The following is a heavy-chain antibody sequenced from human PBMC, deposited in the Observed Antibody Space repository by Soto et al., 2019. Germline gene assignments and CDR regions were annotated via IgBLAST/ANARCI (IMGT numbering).Heavy chain of an antibody. V-gene: IGHV4-34*01. D-gene: IGHD6-13*01. J-gene: IGHJ5*02. CDR1: GGSFSGYY. CDR2: INHSGST. Sequence: SETLSLTCAVYGGSFSGYYWSWIRQPPGKGLEWIGEINHSGSTNYNPSLKSRVTISVDTSKNQFSLKLSSVTAADTAVYYCARRIAAAGSRWFDPWGQGTLVTVSS. CDR3: ARRIAAAGSRWFDP.